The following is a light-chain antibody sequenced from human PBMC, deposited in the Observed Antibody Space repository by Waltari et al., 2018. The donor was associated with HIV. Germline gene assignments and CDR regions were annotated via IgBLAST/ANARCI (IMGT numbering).Light chain of an antibody. CDR3: QQRSDSPPST. J-gene: IGKJ4*01. V-gene: IGKV3-11*01. Sequence: EIVLTQSPATLSLSPGETATLSCRASQSVGSYLAWYQQKPGRAPRLLIYDAINRATGIPASFSGSGSGTDFTLTISSLEPEDFAVYYCQQRSDSPPSTFGGGTKVEI. CDR2: DAI. CDR1: QSVGSY.